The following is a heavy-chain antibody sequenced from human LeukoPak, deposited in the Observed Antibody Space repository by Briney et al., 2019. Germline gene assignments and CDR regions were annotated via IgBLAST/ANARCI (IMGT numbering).Heavy chain of an antibody. V-gene: IGHV1-69*05. J-gene: IGHJ5*02. CDR2: IIPIFGTA. CDR3: ARDFSGRGNWFDP. Sequence: SVKVSCKASGGTFSSYAISWVRQAPGQGLEWMGGIIPIFGTANYAQKFQGRVTITTDESTSTAYMELSSLRSEDTAAYYCARDFSGRGNWFDPWSQGTLVTVSS. D-gene: IGHD1-26*01. CDR1: GGTFSSYA.